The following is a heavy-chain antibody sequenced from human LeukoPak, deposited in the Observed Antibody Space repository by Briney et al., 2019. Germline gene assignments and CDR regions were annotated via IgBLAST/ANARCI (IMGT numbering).Heavy chain of an antibody. CDR2: IKPSTGDT. CDR1: GYTFIDYY. V-gene: IGHV1-2*02. CDR3: ARDPSISSSPLRPTYYSYYGMDV. Sequence: ASVKVSCKTSGYTFIDYYMHWVRQAPGQGLEWMAWIKPSTGDTNYAQKFQGRVTMTRDTSIRTVYMELSSLRSDDTAVYYCARDPSISSSPLRPTYYSYYGMDVWGQGTTVTVSS. J-gene: IGHJ6*02. D-gene: IGHD6-6*01.